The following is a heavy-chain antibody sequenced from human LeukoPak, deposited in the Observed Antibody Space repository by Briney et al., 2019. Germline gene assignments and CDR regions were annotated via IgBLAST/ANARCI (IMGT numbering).Heavy chain of an antibody. V-gene: IGHV1-69*06. J-gene: IGHJ6*03. CDR3: ARGEGSGWYLSYYYYMDV. D-gene: IGHD6-19*01. CDR2: IIPIFGTA. CDR1: GGTFSNYA. Sequence: ASVKVSCKASGGTFSNYAISWVRQAPGQGLEWMGGIIPIFGTANYAQKFRGRVTITADKSTRTAYMELSSLRSEDTAVYYCARGEGSGWYLSYYYYMDVWGKGTTVTVSS.